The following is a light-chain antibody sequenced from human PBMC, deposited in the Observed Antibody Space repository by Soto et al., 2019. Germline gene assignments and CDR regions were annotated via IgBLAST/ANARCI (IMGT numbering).Light chain of an antibody. J-gene: IGLJ2*01. CDR3: GSYAGSNNFVV. CDR1: SSDVGGYNY. CDR2: EVS. V-gene: IGLV2-14*01. Sequence: QSALTQPASVSGSPGQSITISCIGSSSDVGGYNYVSWYQHHPGRVPKPMIFEVSDRPSGVSSRFSGSKSGNTAYLTISGLQAEDEADYYCGSYAGSNNFVVFGGGTQLTVL.